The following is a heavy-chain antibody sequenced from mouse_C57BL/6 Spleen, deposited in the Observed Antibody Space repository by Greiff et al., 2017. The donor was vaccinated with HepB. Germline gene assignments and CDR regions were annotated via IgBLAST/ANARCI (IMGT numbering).Heavy chain of an antibody. D-gene: IGHD1-1*01. CDR1: GFNIKNTY. V-gene: IGHV14-3*01. CDR2: IDPANGNT. Sequence: EVQLQQSVAELVRPGASVKLSCTASGFNIKNTYMHWVKQRPEQGLEWIGRIDPANGNTKYAPKFQGKATITADTSSNTAYLQLSSLTSEDTDLYYCARVPTVVERYDWYFDVWGTGTTVTVSS. CDR3: ARVPTVVERYDWYFDV. J-gene: IGHJ1*03.